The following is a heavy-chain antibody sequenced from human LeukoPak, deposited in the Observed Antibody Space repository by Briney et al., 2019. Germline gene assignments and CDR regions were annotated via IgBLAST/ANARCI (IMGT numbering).Heavy chain of an antibody. CDR2: IRSKANSYAT. D-gene: IGHD3-3*01. Sequence: GGSLRLSCEASGFTFSGSAIHWVRQASGKGLEWVGRIRSKANSYATAYAASVKGRFTISRDDSKNTAYLQMNSLKTEDTAVYYCRGWSGYSRENDYWGQGTLVTVSS. CDR1: GFTFSGSA. V-gene: IGHV3-73*01. J-gene: IGHJ4*02. CDR3: RGWSGYSRENDY.